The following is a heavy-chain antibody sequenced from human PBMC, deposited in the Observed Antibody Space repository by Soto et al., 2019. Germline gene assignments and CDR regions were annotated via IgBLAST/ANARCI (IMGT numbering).Heavy chain of an antibody. Sequence: QVQLVESGGGVVQPGRSLRLSCAASGFTFSSYGMHWVRQAPGKGLEWVAVISYDGSNKYDADSVKGRFTISRDNSKNTLYLQMNSLRAEDTAVYYCARGFNDGAYYYYGMDVWGQGTTVTVSS. CDR2: ISYDGSNK. D-gene: IGHD1-1*01. CDR3: ARGFNDGAYYYYGMDV. J-gene: IGHJ6*02. CDR1: GFTFSSYG. V-gene: IGHV3-30*03.